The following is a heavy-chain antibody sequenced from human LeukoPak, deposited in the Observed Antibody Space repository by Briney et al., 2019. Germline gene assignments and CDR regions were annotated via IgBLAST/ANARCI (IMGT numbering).Heavy chain of an antibody. Sequence: ASVKVSCKASGYTFTSYYMHWVRQAPRQGLEWMGIINPSGGSTSYAQKFQGRVTMTRDTSTSTVYMELSSLRSADTAVYYCAREGHGPQNYYYYYYMDVWGKGTTVTVSS. CDR3: AREGHGPQNYYYYYYMDV. CDR1: GYTFTSYY. V-gene: IGHV1-46*03. D-gene: IGHD2-8*01. CDR2: INPSGGST. J-gene: IGHJ6*03.